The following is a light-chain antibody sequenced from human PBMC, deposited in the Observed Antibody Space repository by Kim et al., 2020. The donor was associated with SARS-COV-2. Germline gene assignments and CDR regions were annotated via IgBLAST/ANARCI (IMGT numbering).Light chain of an antibody. Sequence: QSVLTQPPSVSAAPGQKVTISCSGTSSNIGNNYVSWYQQLPGTAPKLLIYDNSKRPSGIPDRFSGSKSGTSATLGITGLQTGDEADYYCGTWDSSLSVVLGGGTKVTVL. CDR2: DNS. J-gene: IGLJ2*01. CDR3: GTWDSSLSVV. V-gene: IGLV1-51*01. CDR1: SSNIGNNY.